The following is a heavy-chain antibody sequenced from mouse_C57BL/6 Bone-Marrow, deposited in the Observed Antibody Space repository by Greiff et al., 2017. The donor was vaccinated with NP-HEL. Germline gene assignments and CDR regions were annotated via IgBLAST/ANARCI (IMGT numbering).Heavy chain of an antibody. J-gene: IGHJ2*01. D-gene: IGHD2-4*01. CDR2: ISDGGSYT. CDR3: ARDLITTGYYFDY. V-gene: IGHV5-4*01. Sequence: EVKLVESGGGLVKPGGSLKLSCAASGFTFSSYAMSWVRQTPEKRLEWVATISDGGSYTYYPDNVKGRFTISRDNAKTNLYLQMSHLKSEDTAMYYCARDLITTGYYFDYWGQGTTLTVSS. CDR1: GFTFSSYA.